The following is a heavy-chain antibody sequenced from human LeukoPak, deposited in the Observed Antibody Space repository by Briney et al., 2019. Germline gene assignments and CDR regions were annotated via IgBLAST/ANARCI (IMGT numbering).Heavy chain of an antibody. CDR1: GGTFSSYA. CDR3: ARLRGSPPGSY. Sequence: GASVKVSCKASGGTFSSYAISWVRQAPGQGLEWMGGIIPIFGTANYARKFQGRVTITADESTSTAYMELSSLRSEDTAVYYCARLRGSPPGSYWGQGTLVTVSS. V-gene: IGHV1-69*01. J-gene: IGHJ1*01. CDR2: IIPIFGTA. D-gene: IGHD3-10*01.